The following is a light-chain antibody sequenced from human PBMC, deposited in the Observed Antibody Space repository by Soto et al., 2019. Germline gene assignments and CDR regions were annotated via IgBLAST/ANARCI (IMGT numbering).Light chain of an antibody. CDR2: GAS. J-gene: IGKJ1*01. V-gene: IGKV3-20*01. CDR3: QQYGSSGT. CDR1: QSVSNNY. Sequence: EIVMTQSPATLSVSPGETASLSCRASQSVSNNYLAWYQQKPGQAPRLLIYGASNRATGIPDRFSGSGSGTDFTLTISRPEPEDFAVYYCQQYGSSGTFGQGTKVDIK.